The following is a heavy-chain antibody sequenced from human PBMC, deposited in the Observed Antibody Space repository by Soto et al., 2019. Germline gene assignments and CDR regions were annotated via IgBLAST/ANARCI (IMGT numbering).Heavy chain of an antibody. CDR3: ARFAGGTDY. Sequence: QVQMQESGPGLVKPSETLSLKCGVSGYFISNGYHWGWIRQPPGKGLEWIGNFYPGGSTYYNPSLKSRVTISEDTSKNQFSLNVSSVTAADTAVYYCARFAGGTDYWGQGILVTVSS. V-gene: IGHV4-38-2*01. J-gene: IGHJ4*02. D-gene: IGHD1-1*01. CDR2: FYPGGST. CDR1: GYFISNGYH.